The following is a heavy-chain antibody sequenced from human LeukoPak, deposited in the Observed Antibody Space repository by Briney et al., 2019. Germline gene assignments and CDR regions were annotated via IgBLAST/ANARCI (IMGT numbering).Heavy chain of an antibody. CDR2: VNPKSGNT. J-gene: IGHJ4*02. CDR1: GYTFNNYD. Sequence: EASVKVSCKASGYTFNNYDVNWVRQASGQGLEWMGWVNPKSGNTGYAQSFQGRVTMTRNTSISTAYMELSSLGSEDTAVYYCARAQSGWYERQSADLDYWGQGTLVTVSS. D-gene: IGHD6-19*01. CDR3: ARAQSGWYERQSADLDY. V-gene: IGHV1-8*01.